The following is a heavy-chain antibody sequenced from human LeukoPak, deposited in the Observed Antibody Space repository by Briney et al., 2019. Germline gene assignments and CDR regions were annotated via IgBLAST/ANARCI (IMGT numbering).Heavy chain of an antibody. D-gene: IGHD5-18*01. CDR1: GGTFISYA. J-gene: IGHJ6*02. CDR3: ARDGETAMAQPYYYYGMDV. CDR2: IIPIFGTA. Sequence: GSSVKVSCKASGGTFISYAISWVRQAPGQGLEWMGGIIPIFGTANYAQKFQGRVTITADESTSTAYMELSSLRSEDTAVYYCARDGETAMAQPYYYYGMDVWGQGTTVTVSS. V-gene: IGHV1-69*01.